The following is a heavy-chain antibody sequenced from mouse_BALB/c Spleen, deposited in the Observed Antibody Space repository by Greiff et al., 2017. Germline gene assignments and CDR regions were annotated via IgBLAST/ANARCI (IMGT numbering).Heavy chain of an antibody. V-gene: IGHV1-18*01. CDR1: GYTFTEYT. D-gene: IGHD1-1*01. Sequence: VQLQQSGPELVKPGASVKISCKTSGYTFTEYTMHWVKQSHGKSLEWIGGINPNNGGTSYNQKFKGKATLTVDTSASTAYLELRSLTSEDSAVYYCARSRIYYYDSSYLYYFDYWGQGTTLTVSS. J-gene: IGHJ2*01. CDR2: INPNNGGT. CDR3: ARSRIYYYDSSYLYYFDY.